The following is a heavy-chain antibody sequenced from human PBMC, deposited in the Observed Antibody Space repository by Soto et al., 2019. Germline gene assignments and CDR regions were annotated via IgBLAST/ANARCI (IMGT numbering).Heavy chain of an antibody. J-gene: IGHJ4*02. V-gene: IGHV3-30*18. CDR1: GFTFSSYG. D-gene: IGHD1-26*01. CDR3: AKAQVGAKDY. Sequence: PGGSLRLSCAASGFTFSSYGMHWVRQAPGKGLEWVAVISYDGSNKYYADSVKGRFTISRDNSKNTLYLQMNSLRAEDTAVYYCAKAQVGAKDYWGQGTLVTVSS. CDR2: ISYDGSNK.